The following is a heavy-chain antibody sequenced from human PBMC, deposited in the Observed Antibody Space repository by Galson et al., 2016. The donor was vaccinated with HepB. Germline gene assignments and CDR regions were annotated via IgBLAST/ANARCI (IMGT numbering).Heavy chain of an antibody. Sequence: ETLSLTCAVNSGSLSAYFWSWIRQPPGKGLEWIGEIHHSGTTKYNPSLESRVTISLDTSKNQLSLKLTSVTAADMSVYYCARGVHTSVPGDNWFDPWGQGTLVTVSS. J-gene: IGHJ5*02. D-gene: IGHD6-19*01. CDR3: ARGVHTSVPGDNWFDP. CDR2: IHHSGTT. V-gene: IGHV4-34*01. CDR1: SGSLSAYF.